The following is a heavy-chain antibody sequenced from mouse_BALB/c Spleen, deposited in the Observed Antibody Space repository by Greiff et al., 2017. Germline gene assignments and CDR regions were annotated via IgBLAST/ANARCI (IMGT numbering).Heavy chain of an antibody. D-gene: IGHD3-2*02. CDR1: GFTFSDYY. V-gene: IGHV5-17*01. J-gene: IGHJ2*01. Sequence: EVMLVESGGGLVKPGGSLKLSCAASGFTFSDYYMYWVRQTPEKRLEWVAYISSGSSTIYYADTVKGRFTISRDNPKNTLFLQMTSLRSEDTAMYYCARDEATEGFDYWGQGTTLTVSS. CDR2: ISSGSSTI. CDR3: ARDEATEGFDY.